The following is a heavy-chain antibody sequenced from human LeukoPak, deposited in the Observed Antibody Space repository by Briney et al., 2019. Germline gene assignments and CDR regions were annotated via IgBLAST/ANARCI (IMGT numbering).Heavy chain of an antibody. CDR1: GFAFSNTG. D-gene: IGHD4-17*01. CDR3: ARDAGGAWPFDY. CDR2: ISPTGEGT. V-gene: IGHV3-23*01. J-gene: IGHJ4*02. Sequence: GGSLRLSCAASGFAFSNTGMAWVRQAPGRGLEWVSTISPTGEGTHYADSVKGRFTISRDNSKNTLSLEMNSLRADDTATYYCARDAGGAWPFDYWGQGTRVIVSS.